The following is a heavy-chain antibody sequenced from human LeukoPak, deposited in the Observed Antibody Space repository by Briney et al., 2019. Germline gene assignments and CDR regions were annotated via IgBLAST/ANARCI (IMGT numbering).Heavy chain of an antibody. CDR2: INHSGST. CDR3: ARGLGYCSGGSCYSFRYNWFDP. J-gene: IGHJ5*02. V-gene: IGHV4-34*01. Sequence: GSLRLSCEASGFTFSAYAMTWIRQPPGKGLEWIGEINHSGSTNYNPSLKSRVTISVDTSKNQFSLKLSSVTAADTAVYYCARGLGYCSGGSCYSFRYNWFDPWGQGTLVTVSS. CDR1: GFTFSAYA. D-gene: IGHD2-15*01.